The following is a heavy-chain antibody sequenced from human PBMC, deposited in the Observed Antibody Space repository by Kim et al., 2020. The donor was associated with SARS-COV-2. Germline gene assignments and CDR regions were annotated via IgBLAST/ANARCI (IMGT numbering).Heavy chain of an antibody. CDR1: GFTFSSYW. CDR2: INTDGTIT. V-gene: IGHV3-74*01. CDR3: GRDKPIDY. Sequence: GGSLRLSCAATGFTFSSYWMFWVRQAPGRGLMWISRINTDGTITNYADSVKGRFTISRDNAKNTLYLQMNSLRAEDTGVCYCGRDKPIDYWGQGTLVTVSS. J-gene: IGHJ4*02.